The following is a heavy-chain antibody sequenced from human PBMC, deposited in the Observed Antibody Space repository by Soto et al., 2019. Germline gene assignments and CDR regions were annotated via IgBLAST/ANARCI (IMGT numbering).Heavy chain of an antibody. J-gene: IGHJ6*02. V-gene: IGHV3-21*01. D-gene: IGHD2-15*01. Sequence: GGSLRLSCAASGFTFSSYSMNWVRQAPGKGLEWVSSISSSSSYIYYADSVKGRFTISRDNAKNSLYLQMNSLRAEDTAVYYCARLEGSDIVVVVAATGGPGIYYYGMDVWGQGTTVTVSS. CDR2: ISSSSSYI. CDR1: GFTFSSYS. CDR3: ARLEGSDIVVVVAATGGPGIYYYGMDV.